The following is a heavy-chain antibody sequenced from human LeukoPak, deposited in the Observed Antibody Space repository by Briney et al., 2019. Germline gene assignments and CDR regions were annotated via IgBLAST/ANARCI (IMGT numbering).Heavy chain of an antibody. J-gene: IGHJ3*02. D-gene: IGHD3-22*01. CDR2: IYYSGST. CDR3: ARALDRRDAFDI. Sequence: PSETLSLTCTVSGGSISSSSYYWGWIRQPPGKGLEWIGSIYYSGSTYYNPSLKSRVTISVDTSKNQFSLKLSSVTAADTAVHYCARALDRRDAFDIWGQGTMVTVSS. CDR1: GGSISSSSYY. V-gene: IGHV4-39*07.